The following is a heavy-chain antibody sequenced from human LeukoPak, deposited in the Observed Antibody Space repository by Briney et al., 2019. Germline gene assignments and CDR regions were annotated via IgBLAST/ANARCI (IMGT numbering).Heavy chain of an antibody. CDR1: GGSISSYY. CDR3: ARLVDTAMVLYYFDC. D-gene: IGHD5-18*01. CDR2: IYYSGST. Sequence: SETLSLTCTVSGGSISSYYWSWIRQPPGKGLEWIGYIYYSGSTNYNPSLKSRVTISVDTSKNQFSLKLSSVTAADTAVYYCARLVDTAMVLYYFDCWGQGTLVTVSS. J-gene: IGHJ4*02. V-gene: IGHV4-59*08.